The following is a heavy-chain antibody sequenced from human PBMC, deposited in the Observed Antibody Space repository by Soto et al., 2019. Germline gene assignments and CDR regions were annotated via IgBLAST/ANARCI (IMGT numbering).Heavy chain of an antibody. V-gene: IGHV3-23*01. D-gene: IGHD6-13*01. CDR2: ISGSGGST. CDR3: AKEGKRQLEYFQH. CDR1: GFTYSSYA. Sequence: EVQLLESGGGLVQPGGSLRLSCAASGFTYSSYAMSWVRQAPGKGLEWVSAISGSGGSTYYADSVKGRFTISRDNSKNTLYRQMNGLRAEDTAVSYCAKEGKRQLEYFQHWGQGTLVTVSS. J-gene: IGHJ1*01.